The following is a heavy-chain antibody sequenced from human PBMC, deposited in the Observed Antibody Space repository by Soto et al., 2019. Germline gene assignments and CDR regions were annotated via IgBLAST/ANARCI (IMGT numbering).Heavy chain of an antibody. J-gene: IGHJ6*02. Sequence: GGSLRLSCAASGFTFSSYAMHWVRQAPGKGLEWVAVISYDGSNKYYADTVKGRFTISRDNSKNTLYLQMNSLRAEDTAVYYCARDHDGYNRQAMYYYYYYGMDVWGQGTTVTVSS. D-gene: IGHD5-12*01. V-gene: IGHV3-30-3*01. CDR2: ISYDGSNK. CDR1: GFTFSSYA. CDR3: ARDHDGYNRQAMYYYYYYGMDV.